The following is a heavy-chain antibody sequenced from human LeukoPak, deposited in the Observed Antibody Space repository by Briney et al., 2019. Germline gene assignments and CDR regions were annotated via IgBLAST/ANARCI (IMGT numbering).Heavy chain of an antibody. Sequence: GESLKISCKGSGYSFTSYWIGWVRQMPGKGLEWMGIIYPGDSDTRYSPSFQGQVTISADKSISTAYLQWSSLKASDTAMYYCARLGHIVVVTPEDAFDIWGQGTMVTVSS. CDR3: ARLGHIVVVTPEDAFDI. D-gene: IGHD2-21*02. V-gene: IGHV5-51*01. CDR1: GYSFTSYW. J-gene: IGHJ3*02. CDR2: IYPGDSDT.